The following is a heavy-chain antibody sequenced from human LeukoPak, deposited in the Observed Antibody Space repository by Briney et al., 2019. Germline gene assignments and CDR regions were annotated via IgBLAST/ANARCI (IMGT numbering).Heavy chain of an antibody. J-gene: IGHJ6*03. CDR3: AKCILTGYYKGYMDV. Sequence: PGGSLRLSCAASGFTFSSHGMSWVRQAPGKGLEWVSAISGSGGSSFYADSVKGRFTISRDNSKNTLCLQMNSLRAEDTAVYYCAKCILTGYYKGYMDVWGKGTTVTISS. CDR1: GFTFSSHG. D-gene: IGHD3-9*01. V-gene: IGHV3-23*01. CDR2: ISGSGGSS.